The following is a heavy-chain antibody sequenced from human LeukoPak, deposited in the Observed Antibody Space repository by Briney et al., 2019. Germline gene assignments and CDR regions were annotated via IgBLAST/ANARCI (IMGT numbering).Heavy chain of an antibody. Sequence: GGSLRLSCAASGFTFSGYSMNWVRQAPGKGLEWVSSISSSSIYIYYADSVKGRFTISRDNAKNSLYLQMNSLRAEDTALYYCARVILYPNFYFDYWGQGTLVTVSS. CDR2: ISSSSIYI. V-gene: IGHV3-21*04. CDR1: GFTFSGYS. D-gene: IGHD2-8*01. J-gene: IGHJ4*02. CDR3: ARVILYPNFYFDY.